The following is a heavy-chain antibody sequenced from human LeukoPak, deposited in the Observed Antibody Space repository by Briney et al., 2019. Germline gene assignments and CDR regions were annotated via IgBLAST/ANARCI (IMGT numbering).Heavy chain of an antibody. J-gene: IGHJ4*02. CDR1: GYTFTSYA. CDR2: INTNTGNP. CDR3: AGIMYSGSWDY. V-gene: IGHV7-4-1*02. D-gene: IGHD1-26*01. Sequence: ASVKVSCKASGYTFTSYAMNWVRQALGQGLEWMGWINTNTGNPTYAQGFTGRFVLSLDTSVSTAYLQISSLKAEDTAVYYCAGIMYSGSWDYWGQGTLVTVSS.